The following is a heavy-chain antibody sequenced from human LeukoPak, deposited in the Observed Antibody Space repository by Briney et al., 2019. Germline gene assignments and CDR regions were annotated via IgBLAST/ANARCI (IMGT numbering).Heavy chain of an antibody. Sequence: GGSLRLSCAASGFTFTNYWMGWVRQAPGKGLEWVAHIYEYGNEIHYVDSVKGRFTISRGNTRTSLYLQMNSLRAEDTAVYYCAREMIFVMGAFDIWGQGTMVTVSS. CDR2: IYEYGNEI. CDR3: AREMIFVMGAFDI. D-gene: IGHD3/OR15-3a*01. CDR1: GFTFTNYW. V-gene: IGHV3-7*01. J-gene: IGHJ3*02.